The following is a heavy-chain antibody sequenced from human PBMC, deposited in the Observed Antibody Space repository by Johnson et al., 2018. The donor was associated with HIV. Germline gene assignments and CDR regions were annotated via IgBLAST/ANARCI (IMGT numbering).Heavy chain of an antibody. V-gene: IGHV3-66*01. CDR2: IYSGGST. J-gene: IGHJ3*02. Sequence: VQLVESGGGVVQPGRSLRLSCAASGFTFSSYGMNWVRQAPGKGLEWVSVIYSGGSTYYADSVKGRFIISRDNSKNTLYLQMNSLRAEDTAVYYCARGDTAMGYDAFDIWGQGTMVTVSS. D-gene: IGHD5-18*01. CDR3: ARGDTAMGYDAFDI. CDR1: GFTFSSYG.